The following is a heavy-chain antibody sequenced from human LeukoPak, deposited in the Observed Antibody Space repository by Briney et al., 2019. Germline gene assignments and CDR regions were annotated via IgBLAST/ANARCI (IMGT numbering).Heavy chain of an antibody. J-gene: IGHJ4*02. CDR3: AKDGGYCTNGVCYFAGNFDY. V-gene: IGHV3-30*18. CDR2: ISYDGSNK. Sequence: GGSLRLSCAASGFIVSSNYMSWVRQAPGKGLEWVAVISYDGSNKYYADSVKGRFTISRDNSKNTLYLQMNSLRAEDTAVYYCAKDGGYCTNGVCYFAGNFDYWGQGTLVTVSS. D-gene: IGHD2-8*01. CDR1: GFIVSSNY.